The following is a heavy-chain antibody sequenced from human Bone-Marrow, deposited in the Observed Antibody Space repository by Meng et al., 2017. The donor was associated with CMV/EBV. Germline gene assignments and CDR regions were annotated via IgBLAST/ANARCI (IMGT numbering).Heavy chain of an antibody. V-gene: IGHV3-11*04. J-gene: IGHJ4*02. D-gene: IGHD3-22*01. CDR3: VREPYDSSGHYVPGLDY. CDR2: ISGSGEYI. Sequence: GESLKISCAASGFTFSDYYMGWIRQAPGKGLEWVSFISGSGEYIIYADSLKGRFTISRDNAKRSLYLQMNSLRAEDTAVYYCVREPYDSSGHYVPGLDYWGQGKLVTVSS. CDR1: GFTFSDYY.